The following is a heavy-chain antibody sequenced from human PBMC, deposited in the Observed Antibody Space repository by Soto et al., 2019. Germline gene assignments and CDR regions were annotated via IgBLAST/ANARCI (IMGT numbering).Heavy chain of an antibody. CDR2: INPSGGSP. CDR3: ATLTSLPRSFDI. CDR1: GYTFTSYY. D-gene: IGHD4-17*01. J-gene: IGHJ3*02. Sequence: ASVKVSCKSSGYTFTSYYIHWVRQAPGQGLEWLGIINPSGGSPTYAQKFQGRVTMTRDTSTSTVYMELSSLRSEDTAVYYCATLTSLPRSFDIWGQGTMVTVS. V-gene: IGHV1-46*01.